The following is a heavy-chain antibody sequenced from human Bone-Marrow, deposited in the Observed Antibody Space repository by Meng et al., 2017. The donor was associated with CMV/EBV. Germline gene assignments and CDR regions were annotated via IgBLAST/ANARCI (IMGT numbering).Heavy chain of an antibody. CDR2: IRNRANSHAT. CDR3: SRGDSNGPPY. D-gene: IGHD3-22*01. J-gene: IGHJ1*01. V-gene: IGHV3-73*01. CDR1: GFTFSDAG. Sequence: GESLKISCSSSGFTFSDAGLHWVRQASGRGLEWIGRIRNRANSHATAYVASVKGRFTISRDDSKNTMYLHMRSLKTDDTAVYYCSRGDSNGPPYWGPGTLVTVSS.